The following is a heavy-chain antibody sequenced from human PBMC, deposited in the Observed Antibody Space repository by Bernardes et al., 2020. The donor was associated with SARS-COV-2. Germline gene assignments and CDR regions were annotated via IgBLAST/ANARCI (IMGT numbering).Heavy chain of an antibody. CDR3: ARHWTMTVVPKPTWFDS. D-gene: IGHD3-22*01. CDR2: IYYSGST. J-gene: IGHJ5*01. CDR1: GGSISSGGYY. V-gene: IGHV4-31*03. Sequence: SETLSLTCTVSGGSISSGGYYWSWIRQHPGKGLEWIGYIYYSGSTYYNPSLKSRVTISVDTSKNQFSLKLSSVTAADTAVYYCARHWTMTVVPKPTWFDSWGRGTLVTVSS.